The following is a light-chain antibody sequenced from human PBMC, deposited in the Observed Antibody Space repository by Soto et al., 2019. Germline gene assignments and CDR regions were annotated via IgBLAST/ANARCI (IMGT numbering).Light chain of an antibody. CDR3: QQYGSSPWT. CDR2: GAS. Sequence: EIVLTQSPGTLSLSPGERATLSCRASQSVSSSFLAWYQQKPGQAPRLLIYGASSRATGIPDRFSGSGSGTDFTHTISGLEPEDFAVYYCQQYGSSPWTFGQGTKVEIK. V-gene: IGKV3-20*01. J-gene: IGKJ1*01. CDR1: QSVSSSF.